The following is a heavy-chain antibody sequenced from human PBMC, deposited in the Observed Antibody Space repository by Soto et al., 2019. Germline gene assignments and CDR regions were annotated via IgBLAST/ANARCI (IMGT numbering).Heavy chain of an antibody. Sequence: VQLVQSGAEVKKPGASVKVSCKASGYTFTSYGISWVRQAPGQGLEWMGWISAYNGNTNYAQKLQGRVTMTTDTSTSTAYMELRSLRSDDTAVYYCARDTPDYYYDSSGYYYKAYYYGMDVWGQGTTVTVSS. J-gene: IGHJ6*02. D-gene: IGHD3-22*01. CDR1: GYTFTSYG. CDR3: ARDTPDYYYDSSGYYYKAYYYGMDV. V-gene: IGHV1-18*01. CDR2: ISAYNGNT.